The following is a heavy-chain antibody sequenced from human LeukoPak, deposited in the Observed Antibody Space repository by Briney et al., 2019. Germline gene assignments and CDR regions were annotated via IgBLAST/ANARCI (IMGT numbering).Heavy chain of an antibody. CDR2: IYYSAST. Sequence: SETLSLTCTVSGGSISSHYWSWIRQPPGKGLEWIGYIYYSASTNYNPSLKSRVTISVDTSKNQFSLKLSSVTAADTAVYYCARAPMRYYDSSGYFRSLEFDYWGQGTLVTVSS. V-gene: IGHV4-59*11. CDR1: GGSISSHY. CDR3: ARAPMRYYDSSGYFRSLEFDY. D-gene: IGHD3-22*01. J-gene: IGHJ4*02.